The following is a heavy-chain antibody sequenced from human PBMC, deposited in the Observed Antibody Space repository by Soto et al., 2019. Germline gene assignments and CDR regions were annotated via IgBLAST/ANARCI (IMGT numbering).Heavy chain of an antibody. Sequence: GGSLRLSCAASGFTFDDYAMHWVRQAPGKGLEWVSGISWNSGSIGYADSVKGRFTISRDNAKNSLYLQMNSLRAEDTALYYCAKDPGRQDSSSWYEFDYWGQGTLVTVSS. V-gene: IGHV3-9*01. CDR1: GFTFDDYA. CDR2: ISWNSGSI. D-gene: IGHD6-13*01. CDR3: AKDPGRQDSSSWYEFDY. J-gene: IGHJ4*02.